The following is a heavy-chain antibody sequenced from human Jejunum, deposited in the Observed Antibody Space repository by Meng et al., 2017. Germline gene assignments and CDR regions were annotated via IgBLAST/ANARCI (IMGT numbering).Heavy chain of an antibody. J-gene: IGHJ3*02. CDR1: AFTFSSYD. Sequence: GGSLRLSCAASAFTFSSYDKNWVRQSPGKGLGWVSSISSTSTDIYYADSVKGRFTITRDNAKNPLYLQMNSLRAEDTAVYYCARGWIAVAATRYIWGQGTLVTVSS. CDR3: ARGWIAVAATRYI. D-gene: IGHD6-19*01. CDR2: ISSTSTDI. V-gene: IGHV3-21*01.